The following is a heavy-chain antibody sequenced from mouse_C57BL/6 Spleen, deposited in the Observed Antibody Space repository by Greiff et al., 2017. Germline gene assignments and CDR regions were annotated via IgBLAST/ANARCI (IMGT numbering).Heavy chain of an antibody. V-gene: IGHV1-81*01. CDR2: IYPRSGNT. CDR1: GYTFTSYG. J-gene: IGHJ4*01. Sequence: VKLMESGAELARPGASVKLSCKASGYTFTSYGISWVKQRTGQGLEWIGEIYPRSGNTYYNEKFKGKATLTADKSSSTAYMELRSLTSEDSAVYFCARGTTVVATRGYYAMDYWGQGTSVTVSS. D-gene: IGHD1-1*01. CDR3: ARGTTVVATRGYYAMDY.